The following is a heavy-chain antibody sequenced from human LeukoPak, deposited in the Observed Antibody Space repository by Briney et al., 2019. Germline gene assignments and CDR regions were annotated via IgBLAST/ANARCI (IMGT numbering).Heavy chain of an antibody. D-gene: IGHD6-13*01. CDR1: GYTFTGYY. J-gene: IGHJ4*02. CDR2: INPNSGGT. V-gene: IGHV1-2*02. Sequence: ASVKVSCKASGYTFTGYYMHWVRQAPGQGLEWMGWINPNSGGTNYAQKFQGRVTMTRDTSISTAYMELSRPRSDDTAVYYCARALRPNYSSSWSEPGYWGQGTLVTVSS. CDR3: ARALRPNYSSSWSEPGY.